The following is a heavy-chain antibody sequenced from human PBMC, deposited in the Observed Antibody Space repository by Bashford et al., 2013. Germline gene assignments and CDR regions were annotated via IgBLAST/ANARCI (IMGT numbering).Heavy chain of an antibody. CDR3: VRGLVVVVTATPILSFDS. D-gene: IGHD2-15*01. J-gene: IGHJ4*02. Sequence: VRQAPGKGLEWVSYISSSGTLIYDADSVKGRFTISRDNAKNSLYLQMNSLRAEDTAVYYCVRGLVVVVTATPILSFDSWGQGTLVTVSS. V-gene: IGHV3-48*03. CDR2: ISSSGTLI.